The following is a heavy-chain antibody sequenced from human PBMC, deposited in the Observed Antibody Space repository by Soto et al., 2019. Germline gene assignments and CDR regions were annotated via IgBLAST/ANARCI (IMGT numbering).Heavy chain of an antibody. Sequence: PSETLSLTCAVYGGSFSGYYWSWIRQPPGKGLEWIGEINHSGSTNYNPSLKSRVTISVDTSKNQFSLKLSSVTAADTAVYYCARASSAVMTTVTTHWFDPWGQGTLVNVSS. CDR1: GGSFSGYY. CDR3: ARASSAVMTTVTTHWFDP. V-gene: IGHV4-34*01. CDR2: INHSGST. J-gene: IGHJ5*02. D-gene: IGHD4-4*01.